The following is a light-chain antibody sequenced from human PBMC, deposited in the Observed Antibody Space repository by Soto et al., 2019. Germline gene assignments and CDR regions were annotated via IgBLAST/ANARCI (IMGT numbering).Light chain of an antibody. CDR2: GES. J-gene: IGKJ3*01. Sequence: EIVMTQSPATLSVSPGERVTLSCRASQSISINLAWYQQKPGQAPRLLVYGESTRATGIPARFSGSGSGTDFTLTISSLQSADFAVYYCQQYNDWPFTFGPGTKVDIK. CDR3: QQYNDWPFT. CDR1: QSISIN. V-gene: IGKV3-15*01.